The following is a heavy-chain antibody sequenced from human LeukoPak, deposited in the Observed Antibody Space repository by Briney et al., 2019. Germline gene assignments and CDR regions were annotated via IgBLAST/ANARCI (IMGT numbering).Heavy chain of an antibody. CDR1: GLTVSSNY. CDR2: IYSSGIT. Sequence: QPGGSLRLSCAASGLTVSSNYMTWARQAPGKGLEWVSVIYSSGITYYADSVKGRFTISRDNSKNTLYLQMNSLRAEDTAVYYCARERDYSGWQFDYWGQGTLVTVSS. J-gene: IGHJ4*02. V-gene: IGHV3-53*01. D-gene: IGHD6-19*01. CDR3: ARERDYSGWQFDY.